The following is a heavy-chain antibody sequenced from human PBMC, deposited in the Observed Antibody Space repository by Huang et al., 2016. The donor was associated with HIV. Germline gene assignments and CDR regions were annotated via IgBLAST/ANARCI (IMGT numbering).Heavy chain of an antibody. CDR1: GFTFRSYG. J-gene: IGHJ3*02. CDR2: IRYDGSNK. D-gene: IGHD3-10*01. CDR3: AKGSMANAFDI. V-gene: IGHV3-30*02. Sequence: QVQLVESGGGVVQPGGSLRLSCEASGFTFRSYGVHWVRQAPGKGMEWGEFIRYDGSNKYYADYGRGRFTIARDNSKNRLYLQMNSLRAEDTAVYYCAKGSMANAFDIWGQGTMVTVSS.